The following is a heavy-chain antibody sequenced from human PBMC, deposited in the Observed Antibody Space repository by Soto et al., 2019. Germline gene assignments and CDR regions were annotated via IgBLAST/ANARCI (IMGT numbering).Heavy chain of an antibody. CDR1: GFIFSTYG. CDR2: ISSSSSYI. CDR3: ARVEYSSSWYAGAFDY. Sequence: GGSLRLSCSVSGFIFSTYGMNWVRQSPGKGLEWVSSISSSSSYIYYADSVKGRFTISRDNAKNSLYLQMNSLRAEDTAVYYCARVEYSSSWYAGAFDYWGQGTLVTVSS. D-gene: IGHD6-13*01. J-gene: IGHJ4*02. V-gene: IGHV3-21*01.